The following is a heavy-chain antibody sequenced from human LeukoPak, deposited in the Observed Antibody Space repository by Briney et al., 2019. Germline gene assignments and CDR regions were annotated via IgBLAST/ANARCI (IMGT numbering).Heavy chain of an antibody. CDR1: GLTFSSFA. Sequence: GGSLRLSCVASGLTFSSFAMHWVRQAPGKGLESLAAISDNGGTTYYSKSVRGRFTISRDNSKNTLYLQMGSLRVEDMAVYYCAKGGYGYTYHYNWFDSWGQGTLVTVSS. V-gene: IGHV3-64*01. J-gene: IGHJ5*01. CDR3: AKGGYGYTYHYNWFDS. D-gene: IGHD5-18*01. CDR2: ISDNGGTT.